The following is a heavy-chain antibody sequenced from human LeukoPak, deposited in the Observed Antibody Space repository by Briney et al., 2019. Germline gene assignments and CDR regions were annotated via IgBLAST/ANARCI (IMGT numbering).Heavy chain of an antibody. CDR3: ATDSNNNGDYEA. CDR1: GFSVSSKY. V-gene: IGHV3-66*02. Sequence: GGSLRLSCAASGFSVSSKYMTWVRQAPGKGLEWVSVIYSGGSIYYVDSLKGRFTISRDNSKNTLYLQMNSLRVEDTAVYYCATDSNNNGDYEAWGQGTLVTVSS. D-gene: IGHD4-17*01. CDR2: IYSGGSI. J-gene: IGHJ5*02.